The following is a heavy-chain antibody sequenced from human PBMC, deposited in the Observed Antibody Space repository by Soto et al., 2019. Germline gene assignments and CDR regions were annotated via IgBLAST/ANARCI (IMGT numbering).Heavy chain of an antibody. CDR3: AKDYGYRNHALGWIDP. V-gene: IGHV3-23*01. CDR2: ISPRGDRT. CDR1: AFSFSTYA. J-gene: IGHJ5*02. D-gene: IGHD4-17*01. Sequence: GGSLRLSCAASAFSFSTYAMSWVRQAPGKGLEWVSTISPRGDRTFYVDSVKGRFTISRDNSKSTLYFQMNSLRAEDTAVYYCAKDYGYRNHALGWIDPGGQGTQVTVSS.